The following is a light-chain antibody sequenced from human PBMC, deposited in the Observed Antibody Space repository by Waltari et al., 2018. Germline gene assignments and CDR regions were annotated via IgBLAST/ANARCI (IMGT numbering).Light chain of an antibody. Sequence: SYELTQPPAVSVSPGQTASITCSGDKVGHTHACWYQQKPGQSPVLVIYQDSKRPSGIPERFSGSNSGNTATLTISGTQAMDEADYYCQAWDSSTVVFGGGTKLTVL. CDR1: KVGHTH. CDR3: QAWDSSTVV. CDR2: QDS. V-gene: IGLV3-1*01. J-gene: IGLJ2*01.